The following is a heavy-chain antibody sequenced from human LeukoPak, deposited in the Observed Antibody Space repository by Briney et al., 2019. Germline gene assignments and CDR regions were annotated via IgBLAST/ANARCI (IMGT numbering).Heavy chain of an antibody. D-gene: IGHD3-22*01. CDR3: ARHDSTGYYSPNDDAFDI. CDR1: GFTFSTYW. V-gene: IGHV3-7*01. Sequence: GGSLRLSCAASGFTFSTYWMSWVRQAPGKGLEWVANIKQDGSEKYYVDSVKGRFTISRDNAKNSLYLQMNSLRAEDTAVYYCARHDSTGYYSPNDDAFDIWGQGTMVTVS. CDR2: IKQDGSEK. J-gene: IGHJ3*02.